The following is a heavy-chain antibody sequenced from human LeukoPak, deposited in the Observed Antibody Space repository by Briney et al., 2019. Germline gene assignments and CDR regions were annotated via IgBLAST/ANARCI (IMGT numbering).Heavy chain of an antibody. J-gene: IGHJ3*02. CDR2: IGHDGRNK. CDR3: AKDGDWTFDI. CDR1: GITFSNSG. Sequence: GGSLRLSCEASGITFSNSGMHWVRQAPGKGLEWVAYIGHDGRNKFYTESPRGRFTISGDNSMKMAYLQMNSLRTEDTAIYFCAKDGDWTFDIWGQGTMVTVSS. D-gene: IGHD2-21*01. V-gene: IGHV3-30*02.